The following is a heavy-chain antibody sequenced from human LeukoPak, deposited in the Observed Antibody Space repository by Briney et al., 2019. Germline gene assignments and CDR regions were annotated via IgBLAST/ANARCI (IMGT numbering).Heavy chain of an antibody. J-gene: IGHJ4*02. D-gene: IGHD1-26*01. CDR3: ARDRGGSYSEIDY. V-gene: IGHV3-48*04. Sequence: GGSLRLSCTASGFTFNSYSLNWVRQAPGAGLEWVSFISASSSVRYYADSVKGRFTISRDNAKNSLYLQMSSLRAEDTAVYYCARDRGGSYSEIDYWGQGTLVTVST. CDR2: ISASSSVR. CDR1: GFTFNSYS.